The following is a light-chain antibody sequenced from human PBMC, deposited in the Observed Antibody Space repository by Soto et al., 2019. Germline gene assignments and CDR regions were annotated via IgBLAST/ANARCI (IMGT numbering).Light chain of an antibody. Sequence: DIQMTQSPSAVSASVGDSVTITCRASQGVSTYLAWYQQKPGKAPNLLIFAATTLQSGVPSRFSGSVSGTDFTLTITSLQPEDLASYYCQQADTFPRTFGQGTKLEIK. CDR2: AAT. J-gene: IGKJ2*02. CDR3: QQADTFPRT. CDR1: QGVSTY. V-gene: IGKV1-12*01.